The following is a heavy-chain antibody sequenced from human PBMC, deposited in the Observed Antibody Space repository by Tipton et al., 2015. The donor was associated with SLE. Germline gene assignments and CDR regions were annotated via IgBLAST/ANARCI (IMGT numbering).Heavy chain of an antibody. V-gene: IGHV3-30*02. D-gene: IGHD6-13*01. J-gene: IGHJ4*02. CDR2: VRYDGNKK. Sequence: SLRLSCAASGFTFSSYGMHWVRQAPGKGLEWVAFVRYDGNKKDSADSVKGRFTISRDNSKNTLYLEMNSLRPEDTAVYYCAREGPYSSFDYWGQGTLVTVSS. CDR3: AREGPYSSFDY. CDR1: GFTFSSYG.